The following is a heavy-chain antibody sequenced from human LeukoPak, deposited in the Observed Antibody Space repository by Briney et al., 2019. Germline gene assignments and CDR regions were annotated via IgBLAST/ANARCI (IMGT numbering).Heavy chain of an antibody. Sequence: PSETLSLTCTVSGGSISSRSYYWGWIRQPPGKGLEWIASIYYSGSTYYNPALKSRVTISIDTSKNQFSLKVSSVTAADTAVYYCARLVGAATDPFDYWGQGTLVTVSS. V-gene: IGHV4-39*01. D-gene: IGHD1-26*01. CDR2: IYYSGST. CDR3: ARLVGAATDPFDY. CDR1: GGSISSRSYY. J-gene: IGHJ4*02.